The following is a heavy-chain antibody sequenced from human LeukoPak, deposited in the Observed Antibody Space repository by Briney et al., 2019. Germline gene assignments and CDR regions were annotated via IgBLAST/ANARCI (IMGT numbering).Heavy chain of an antibody. D-gene: IGHD1-26*01. V-gene: IGHV3-23*01. Sequence: PGGSLRLSCAASGFTFSSYAMSWVRQAPGKGLEWVSAISGSGGTTYYSDSVKGRFTVSRDNSKNTLYLQMNSLRAEDTAVYYCAKDQRVGAPYYFDYWGQGTLVTVSS. CDR3: AKDQRVGAPYYFDY. CDR2: ISGSGGTT. J-gene: IGHJ4*02. CDR1: GFTFSSYA.